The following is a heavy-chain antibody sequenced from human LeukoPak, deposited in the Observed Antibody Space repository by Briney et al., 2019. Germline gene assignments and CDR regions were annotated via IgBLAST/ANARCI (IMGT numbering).Heavy chain of an antibody. J-gene: IGHJ4*02. D-gene: IGHD2-2*01. Sequence: PGESLKISCKGSGYSFTSYWIAWVRQMPGKGLEWMGIIYPGDSDTRYSPSFQGQVTISADKSISTAYLQWSSLKASDTAMYYCARPYCSSSTCSQSGDYWGQGTVVTVSS. CDR3: ARPYCSSSTCSQSGDY. V-gene: IGHV5-51*01. CDR2: IYPGDSDT. CDR1: GYSFTSYW.